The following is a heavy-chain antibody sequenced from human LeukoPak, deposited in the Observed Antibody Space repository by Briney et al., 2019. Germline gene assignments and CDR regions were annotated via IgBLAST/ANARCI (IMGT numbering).Heavy chain of an antibody. CDR1: GFTFSSYS. V-gene: IGHV3-21*01. CDR3: AKDADDTPDY. D-gene: IGHD3-9*01. Sequence: GGSLRLSCAASGFTFSSYSMNWVRQAPGKGLEWVSSVSSSSNYIYYADSVKGRFTISRDNSKNTLYLQMNSLRAEDTAAYYCAKDADDTPDYWGQGTLVTVSS. J-gene: IGHJ4*02. CDR2: VSSSSNYI.